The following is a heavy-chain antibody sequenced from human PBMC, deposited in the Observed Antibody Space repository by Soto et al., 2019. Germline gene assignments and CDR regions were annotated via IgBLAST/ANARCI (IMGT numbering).Heavy chain of an antibody. V-gene: IGHV3-7*05. Sequence: PGGSLRLSCAASGFTFSSYWMSWVRQAPGKGLEWVANIKQDGSEKYCVDSVKGRFTITRDNAKNSLYLQMNSLRAEDTAVYYCAKDYYGPEPWGQGTLVTVSS. CDR3: AKDYYGPEP. CDR2: IKQDGSEK. J-gene: IGHJ4*02. CDR1: GFTFSSYW. D-gene: IGHD3-10*01.